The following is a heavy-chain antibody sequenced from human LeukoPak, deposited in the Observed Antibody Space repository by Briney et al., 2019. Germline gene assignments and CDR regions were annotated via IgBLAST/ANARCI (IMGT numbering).Heavy chain of an antibody. J-gene: IGHJ4*02. CDR1: GYTFTGYY. D-gene: IGHD3-22*01. CDR2: INPNSGGT. V-gene: IGHV1-2*06. CDR3: AREGGSSGYYSDY. Sequence: ASVKVSCKACGYTFTGYYMHWVRQAPGQGLEWMGRINPNSGGTNYAQKFQGRVTMTRDTSISTAYMELSRLRSDDTAVYYCAREGGSSGYYSDYWGQGTLVTVSS.